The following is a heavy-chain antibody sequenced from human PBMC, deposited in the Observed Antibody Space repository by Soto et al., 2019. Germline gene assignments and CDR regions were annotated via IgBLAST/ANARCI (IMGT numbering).Heavy chain of an antibody. Sequence: PVGSLRLSCAASGFTFSSYAMSWVRQAPGKGLEWVSAISGSGGSTYYADSVKGRFTISRDNSKNTLYLQMNSLRAEDTAVYYCAKGASRKETNYYYYGMDVWGQGTTVTVSS. CDR3: AKGASRKETNYYYYGMDV. V-gene: IGHV3-23*01. D-gene: IGHD1-1*01. CDR2: ISGSGGST. J-gene: IGHJ6*02. CDR1: GFTFSSYA.